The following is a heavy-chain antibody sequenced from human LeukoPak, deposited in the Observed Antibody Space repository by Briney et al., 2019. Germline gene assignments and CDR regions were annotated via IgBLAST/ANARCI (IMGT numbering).Heavy chain of an antibody. J-gene: IGHJ6*03. CDR3: AKDQWPRGARYMDV. CDR1: GFTFSSYG. D-gene: IGHD4/OR15-4a*01. V-gene: IGHV3-30*02. CDR2: IRYDGSNK. Sequence: GGSLTLSCAASGFTFSSYGMHWVRQAPGKGLEWVAFIRYDGSNKYYADSVKGRFTISRDNSKKTLYLQMNSLRAEDTAVYNCAKDQWPRGARYMDVWGKGTTVTISS.